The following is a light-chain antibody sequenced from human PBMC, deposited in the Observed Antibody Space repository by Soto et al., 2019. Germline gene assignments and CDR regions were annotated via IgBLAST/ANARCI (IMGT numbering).Light chain of an antibody. CDR1: QIINTY. Sequence: DIQMTQSPSSLSASVGARVTITCRASQIINTYLHWYQHKPGKAPKLLISGASTLQRGVPSRFSGSGSGTEFALTISSLQPEDLATYYCQQSSSIPWTFGPGTTVEIK. CDR3: QQSSSIPWT. V-gene: IGKV1-39*01. J-gene: IGKJ1*01. CDR2: GAS.